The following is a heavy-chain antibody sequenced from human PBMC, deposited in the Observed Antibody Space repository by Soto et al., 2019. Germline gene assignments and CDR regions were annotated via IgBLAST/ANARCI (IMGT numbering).Heavy chain of an antibody. D-gene: IGHD3-22*01. J-gene: IGHJ5*02. CDR2: INPNGATT. CDR3: AREGPFYYDSSAYKHGPKWFDP. Sequence: ASVKVSCKASGYTFTSYHMHWVRQAPGQGLEWIGKINPNGATTSYAQKFQGRVTMTRDTSTSTVYMELSSLRSEDTAVYHCAREGPFYYDSSAYKHGPKWFDPWGQGTLVTVSS. V-gene: IGHV1-46*01. CDR1: GYTFTSYH.